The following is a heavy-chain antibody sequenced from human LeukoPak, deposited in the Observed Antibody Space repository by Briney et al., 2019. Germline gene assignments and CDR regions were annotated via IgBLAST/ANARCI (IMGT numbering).Heavy chain of an antibody. D-gene: IGHD3-22*01. Sequence: GASVRVSCKASGYTFTSYDINWVRQATGQGLEWMGWMNPNSGNTGYAQKLQGRVTMTTDTSTSTAYMELRSLRSDDTAVYYCARDLASSGYYLHFDYWGQGTLVTVSS. V-gene: IGHV1-8*01. CDR3: ARDLASSGYYLHFDY. J-gene: IGHJ4*02. CDR1: GYTFTSYD. CDR2: MNPNSGNT.